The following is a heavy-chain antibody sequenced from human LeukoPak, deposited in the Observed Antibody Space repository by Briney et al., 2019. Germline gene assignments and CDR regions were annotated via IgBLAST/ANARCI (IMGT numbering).Heavy chain of an antibody. V-gene: IGHV4-39*07. J-gene: IGHJ4*02. Sequence: SETLSLTCTVSGGSISSTSYYWGWIRQPPGKGLEWIGSIYYSGSIYYKPSLKSRVTISVDTAKNQFSLKLSSVTAADTAVYYCARAHDILTGLDYWGQGTLVTVSS. CDR2: IYYSGSI. CDR3: ARAHDILTGLDY. CDR1: GGSISSTSYY. D-gene: IGHD3-9*01.